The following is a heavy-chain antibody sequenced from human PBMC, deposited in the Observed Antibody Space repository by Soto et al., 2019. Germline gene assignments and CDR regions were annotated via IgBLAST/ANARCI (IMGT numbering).Heavy chain of an antibody. Sequence: QVQLQESGPGLVKPSQTLSLTCTVSGGSISSGGYYWSWIRQHPGKGLEWIGYIYYSGSTYYNPCLESRVTISVDTSKNQFSLKLSSVTAADTAVYYCAVGELSLSLDYWGQGTLVTVSS. V-gene: IGHV4-31*03. CDR3: AVGELSLSLDY. J-gene: IGHJ4*02. CDR2: IYYSGST. D-gene: IGHD3-16*02. CDR1: GGSISSGGYY.